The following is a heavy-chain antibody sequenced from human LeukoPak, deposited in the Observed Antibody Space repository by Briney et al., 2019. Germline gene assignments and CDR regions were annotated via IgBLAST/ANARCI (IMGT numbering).Heavy chain of an antibody. CDR2: ISGSGGSA. J-gene: IGHJ4*02. CDR3: ASNLCGGNCYSGFDY. Sequence: LPGGSLRLSCAAPGFTFSSYALNWVRQAPGKGLEWVSTISGSGGSAYYTDSVKGRFTISRDNTKNTLYLQMNSLRAEDTAVYYCASNLCGGNCYSGFDYWGQGTLVTVSS. D-gene: IGHD2-21*02. CDR1: GFTFSSYA. V-gene: IGHV3-23*01.